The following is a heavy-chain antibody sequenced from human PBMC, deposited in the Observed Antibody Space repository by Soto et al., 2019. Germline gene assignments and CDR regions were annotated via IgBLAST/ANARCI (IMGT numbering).Heavy chain of an antibody. CDR1: GFTFSSYA. CDR2: ISYDGSNN. CDR3: ARDFGSLGATIDY. J-gene: IGHJ4*02. D-gene: IGHD1-26*01. V-gene: IGHV3-30-3*01. Sequence: GGSLRLSCAASGFTFSSYAMHWVRQAPGKGLERVAVISYDGSNNYYADSVKGRFTISRDNSKNTLYLQMNSLRAEDTAVYYCARDFGSLGATIDYWGQGTLVTVSS.